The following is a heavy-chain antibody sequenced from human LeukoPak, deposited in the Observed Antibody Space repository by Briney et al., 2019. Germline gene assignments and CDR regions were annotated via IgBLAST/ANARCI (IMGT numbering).Heavy chain of an antibody. V-gene: IGHV4-61*02. CDR2: IYTSGST. CDR1: GGSISSGSYY. CDR3: ARVRDSSSFFFRGYYYMDV. D-gene: IGHD6-13*01. J-gene: IGHJ6*03. Sequence: KPSETLSLTCTVSGGSISSGSYYWSWIRQPAGKGLEWIGRIYTSGSTNYNPSLKSRVTISVDTSKNQFSLKLSSVTAADTAVYYCARVRDSSSFFFRGYYYMDVWGKGTTVTVSS.